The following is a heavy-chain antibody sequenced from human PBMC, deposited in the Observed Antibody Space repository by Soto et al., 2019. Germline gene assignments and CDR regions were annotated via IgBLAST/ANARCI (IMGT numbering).Heavy chain of an antibody. CDR2: INPSGGST. Sequence: ASVKVSCKASGYTFTSYYMHWVRQAPGQGLEWMGIINPSGGSTSYAQKFQGRVTMTRDTSTSTVYMELSSLRSEDTAVYYCARDGRDGYNKYYFDYWGQGTLVTVSS. D-gene: IGHD5-12*01. CDR1: GYTFTSYY. CDR3: ARDGRDGYNKYYFDY. V-gene: IGHV1-46*01. J-gene: IGHJ4*02.